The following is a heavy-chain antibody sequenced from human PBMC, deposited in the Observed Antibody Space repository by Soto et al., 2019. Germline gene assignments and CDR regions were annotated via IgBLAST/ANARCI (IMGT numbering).Heavy chain of an antibody. CDR3: ARGDSADCSNGVCSFFYNHEMDV. V-gene: IGHV1-2*04. CDR2: MNPKSGGT. J-gene: IGHJ6*02. Sequence: SVKVSCKASGYSFTDSHIHLVRQAPGQGLEWLGRMNPKSGGTSTAQKFQGWVTMTTDTSISPASMELTRLTSDDTAIYYCARGDSADCSNGVCSFFYNHEMDVWGQGTTITVSS. CDR1: GYSFTDSH. D-gene: IGHD2-8*01.